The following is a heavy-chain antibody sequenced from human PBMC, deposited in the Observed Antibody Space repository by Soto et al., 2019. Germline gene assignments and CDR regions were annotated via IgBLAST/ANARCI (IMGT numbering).Heavy chain of an antibody. CDR3: ARGLRITIFGVVRYYYGMAF. Sequence: QVQLQQWGAGPLKPSETLSLTCAVYGGSFSGYYWSWIRQPPGKGLEWVGEIKHSGSTNYNPSLKSRVTTSVDTAMNQFSLKLSAVTAADTAVYCCARGLRITIFGVVRYYYGMAFWGQGTTVTVSS. D-gene: IGHD3-3*01. CDR2: IKHSGST. J-gene: IGHJ6*02. CDR1: GGSFSGYY. V-gene: IGHV4-34*01.